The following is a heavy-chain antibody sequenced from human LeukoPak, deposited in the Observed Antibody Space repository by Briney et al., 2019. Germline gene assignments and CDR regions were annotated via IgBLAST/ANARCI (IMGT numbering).Heavy chain of an antibody. CDR3: ARRGERHGDNWLDP. CDR1: GSSISGHY. V-gene: IGHV4-59*08. J-gene: IGHJ5*02. CDR2: IYYSGST. D-gene: IGHD2-21*01. Sequence: SETLSLTCTVSGSSISGHYWSWIRQPPGKGLEWIGHIYYSGSTNYNPSLIKRGTTSLDTTKNQSPLKVTSVTAADTAVYYCARRGERHGDNWLDPWGQGLLVPVS.